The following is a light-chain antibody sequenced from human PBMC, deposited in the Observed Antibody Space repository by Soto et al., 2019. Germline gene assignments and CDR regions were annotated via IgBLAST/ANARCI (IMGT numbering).Light chain of an antibody. J-gene: IGKJ2*02. Sequence: EIVLTQSPATLSLSPGERATLSCRASQSVNDYVAWYQPKPVQAPRLLIYGASNRATGIPLRFSGCGSGTAFTLTLSSLEPEDFAVYYCQHRGRWPRTFSQRTKLEIK. CDR3: QHRGRWPRT. V-gene: IGKV3-11*01. CDR2: GAS. CDR1: QSVNDY.